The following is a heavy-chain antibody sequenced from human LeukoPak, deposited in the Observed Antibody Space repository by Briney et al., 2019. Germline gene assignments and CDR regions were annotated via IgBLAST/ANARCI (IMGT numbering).Heavy chain of an antibody. J-gene: IGHJ4*02. CDR2: IYYSGST. D-gene: IGHD3-22*01. CDR3: ARGDYYDSSGYPLTEYYFDY. CDR1: GASIRSGDYY. V-gene: IGHV4-30-4*01. Sequence: PSETLSLTCTVSGASIRSGDYYWSWIRQPPGKGLEWIGYIYYSGSTYYNPSLKSRVTISVDTSKNQFSLKLSSVTAADTAVYYCARGDYYDSSGYPLTEYYFDYWGQGTLVTVSS.